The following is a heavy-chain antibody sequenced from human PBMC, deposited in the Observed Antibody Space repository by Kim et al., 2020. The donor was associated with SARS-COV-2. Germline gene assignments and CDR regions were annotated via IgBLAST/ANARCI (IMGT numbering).Heavy chain of an antibody. J-gene: IGHJ3*02. Sequence: DGSSPADADSVKGRFSISRDNAKNTLYLQMNGLRAEDTAVYYCARGWAFDIWGQGTMVTVSS. V-gene: IGHV3-74*01. D-gene: IGHD2-15*01. CDR3: ARGWAFDI. CDR2: DGSSP.